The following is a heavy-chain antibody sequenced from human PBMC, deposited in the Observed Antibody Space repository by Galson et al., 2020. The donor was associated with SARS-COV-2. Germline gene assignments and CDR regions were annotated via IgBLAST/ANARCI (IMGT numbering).Heavy chain of an antibody. CDR2: MNSDGTSV. J-gene: IGHJ6*02. Sequence: SCAASGSTFSSSWMQWVRQAPGKGLVWVSRMNSDGTSVNHADSVKGRFTISRDNAKNTLYLQMNSLRAEDTAVYYCTRGGAGMDVCGQVTTVTV. CDR3: TRGGAGMDV. CDR1: GSTFSSSW. V-gene: IGHV3-74*01.